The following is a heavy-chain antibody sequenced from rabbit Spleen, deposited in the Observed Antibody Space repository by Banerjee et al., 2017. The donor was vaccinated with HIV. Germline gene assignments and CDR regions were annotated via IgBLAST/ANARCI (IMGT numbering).Heavy chain of an antibody. CDR2: IDTGDGNT. D-gene: IGHD6-1*01. CDR1: GFSFSSSDY. Sequence: QSLEESGGDLVKPGASLTLTCTASGFSFSSSDYMCWVRQAPGKGLEWIACIDTGDGNTYYASWAKGRFTISKTSSTTVTLQMTSLTAADTAIYFCARDKDAGYNGYEFQLWGPGTLVTVS. V-gene: IGHV1S40*01. CDR3: ARDKDAGYNGYEFQL. J-gene: IGHJ4*01.